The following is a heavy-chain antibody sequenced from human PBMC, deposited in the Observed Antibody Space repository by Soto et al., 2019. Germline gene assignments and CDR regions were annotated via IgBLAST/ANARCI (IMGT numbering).Heavy chain of an antibody. D-gene: IGHD1-20*01. CDR3: AITTANWFDL. V-gene: IGHV5-51*01. CDR2: IYPGDSHT. CDR1: GYTFTTSW. Sequence: PGESLKISCKGSGYTFTTSWIGWVRQMPGKGLEWMGIIYPGDSHTRYSPSFEGQVTISADKSISTAYLQWSSLKASDTAMYYCAITTANWFDLWGQGTLVTVSS. J-gene: IGHJ5*02.